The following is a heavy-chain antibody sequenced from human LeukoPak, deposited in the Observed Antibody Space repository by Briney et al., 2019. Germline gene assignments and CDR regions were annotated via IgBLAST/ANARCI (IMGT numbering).Heavy chain of an antibody. V-gene: IGHV3-23*01. CDR1: GFTFSSYA. Sequence: GGSLRLSCAVSGFTFSSYAMSWVRQAPGKGLEWVSTISGSGGSPYYADSVKGRFTISRDNSKNTLYLQMNSLRAEDTAVYYCAKTLVMTAYYYYRMDVWGQGTTVTVSS. D-gene: IGHD2/OR15-2a*01. CDR2: ISGSGGSP. CDR3: AKTLVMTAYYYYRMDV. J-gene: IGHJ6*02.